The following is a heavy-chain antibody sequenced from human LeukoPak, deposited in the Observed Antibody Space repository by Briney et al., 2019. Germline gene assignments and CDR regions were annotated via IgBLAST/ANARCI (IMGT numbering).Heavy chain of an antibody. V-gene: IGHV4-34*01. J-gene: IGHJ4*02. CDR1: GGSFSGYY. CDR3: ARVGATESDY. Sequence: KASETLSLTCAVYGGSFSGYYWSWIRQPPGKGLEWIGEINHSGSTNYNPSLKSRVTISVDTSKNQFSLKLSSVTAADTAVYYCARVGATESDYWGQGTLVTVSS. CDR2: INHSGST. D-gene: IGHD1-26*01.